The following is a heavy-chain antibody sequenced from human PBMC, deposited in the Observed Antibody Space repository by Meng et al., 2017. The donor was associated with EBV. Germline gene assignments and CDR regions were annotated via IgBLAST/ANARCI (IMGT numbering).Heavy chain of an antibody. Sequence: QVELGQSGAEVKKAGASVEVSCKASGYTFTSYDMQLVRQAPGQGLEWMGIINPSGGSTSSAQKFQGRVTMTRDTSTSTVYMEVSSLRSEDTAVYYCARDFCGGDCYLFDYWGQGTLVTVSS. CDR3: ARDFCGGDCYLFDY. J-gene: IGHJ4*02. CDR2: INPSGGST. CDR1: GYTFTSYD. D-gene: IGHD2-21*01. V-gene: IGHV1-46*01.